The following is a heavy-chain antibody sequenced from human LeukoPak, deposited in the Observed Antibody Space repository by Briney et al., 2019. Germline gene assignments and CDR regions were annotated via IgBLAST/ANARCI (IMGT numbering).Heavy chain of an antibody. CDR1: GGTFSSYA. CDR2: IIPIFGTA. J-gene: IGHJ6*02. D-gene: IGHD2-8*01. Sequence: SVKVSCKASGGTFSSYAISWVRQAPGQGLEWMGGIIPIFGTANYAQKFQGRVTITADESTSTAYMELSSLRSEDTAVYYCARAVPLVMVYEEFIPLPYYYYYGMDVWGQGTTVTVSS. CDR3: ARAVPLVMVYEEFIPLPYYYYYGMDV. V-gene: IGHV1-69*13.